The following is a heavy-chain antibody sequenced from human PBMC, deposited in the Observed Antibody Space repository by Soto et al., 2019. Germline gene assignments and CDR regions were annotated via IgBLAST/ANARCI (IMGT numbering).Heavy chain of an antibody. CDR3: AKTGYDSSGYYSLDFDY. J-gene: IGHJ4*02. Sequence: PGGSLRLSCAASGFTFSSYAMSWVRQAPGKGLEWVSTTSGSGGSTYYADSVKGRFTISRDNSKNTLSLQMNSLRAEDTAVYYCAKTGYDSSGYYSLDFDYWGQGTLVTVSS. CDR1: GFTFSSYA. CDR2: TSGSGGST. D-gene: IGHD3-22*01. V-gene: IGHV3-23*01.